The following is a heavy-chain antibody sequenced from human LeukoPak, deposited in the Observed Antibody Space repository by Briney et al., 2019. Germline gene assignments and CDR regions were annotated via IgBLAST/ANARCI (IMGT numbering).Heavy chain of an antibody. CDR1: GGSISGSRYY. V-gene: IGHV4-39*02. J-gene: IGHJ4*02. CDR3: ARDPVAGMPYFDY. D-gene: IGHD3-10*01. Sequence: PSETLSLTCTVSGGSISGSRYYWGWIRQPPGKGLEWIASISYSGSTYYNPSLRSRVTLSVDTSKNQFSLRLSSVTAADTAVYYCARDPVAGMPYFDYWGQGALVTVSS. CDR2: ISYSGST.